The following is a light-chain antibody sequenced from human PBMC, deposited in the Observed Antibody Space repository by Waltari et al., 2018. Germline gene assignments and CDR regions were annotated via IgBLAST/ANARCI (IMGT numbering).Light chain of an antibody. CDR2: EVS. Sequence: QSALTQPPSASGSPGPSGTIPCTGPRRHIGTYHYLPWYQQHPDKAPQVMIYEVSKRPSGVPDRFSGSKSGNSASLTVSGLQAEDEADYYCNSYAGSTTWVFGGGTKLTVL. V-gene: IGLV2-8*01. CDR3: NSYAGSTTWV. CDR1: RRHIGTYHY. J-gene: IGLJ2*01.